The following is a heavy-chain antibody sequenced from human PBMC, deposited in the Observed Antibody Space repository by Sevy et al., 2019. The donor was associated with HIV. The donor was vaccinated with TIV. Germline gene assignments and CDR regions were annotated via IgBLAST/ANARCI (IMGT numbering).Heavy chain of an antibody. CDR3: ARFPKTELSGYFLGFDY. CDR2: INHSGST. CDR1: GGSFSGYY. D-gene: IGHD3-3*01. J-gene: IGHJ4*02. V-gene: IGHV4-34*01. Sequence: SETLSLTCAVYGGSFSGYYWSWIRQPPGKGLEWIGEINHSGSTNYNPSPMSRVNISVDTSKNQFSLKLSSVTAADTAVYYCARFPKTELSGYFLGFDYWGQGTLVTVSS.